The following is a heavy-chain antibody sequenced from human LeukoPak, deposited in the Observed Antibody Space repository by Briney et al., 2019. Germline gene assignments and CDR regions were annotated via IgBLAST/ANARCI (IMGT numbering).Heavy chain of an antibody. CDR2: IIPIFGTA. Sequence: SVKVSCKASGSTFSSYAISWVRQAPGQGLEWMGRIIPIFGTANYAQKFQGRVTITTDESTSTACMELSSLRSEDTAVYYCAREPGDLDYYDSSGYPDCWGQGTLVTVSS. CDR1: GSTFSSYA. D-gene: IGHD3-22*01. J-gene: IGHJ4*02. V-gene: IGHV1-69*05. CDR3: AREPGDLDYYDSSGYPDC.